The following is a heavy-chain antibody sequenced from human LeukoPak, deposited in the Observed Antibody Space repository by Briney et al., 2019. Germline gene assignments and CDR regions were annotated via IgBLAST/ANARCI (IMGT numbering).Heavy chain of an antibody. CDR1: GFTFSNAW. V-gene: IGHV3-15*01. CDR3: TTDLGRQLVADYYYYYMDV. Sequence: PGGSLRLSCAASGFTFSNAWMSWVRQAPGKGLEWVGRIKSKTDGGTTDYAAPVKGRFTISRDDSKNTLYLQMNSLKTEDTAVYYCTTDLGRQLVADYYYYYMDVWGKGTTVTVSS. D-gene: IGHD6-13*01. CDR2: IKSKTDGGTT. J-gene: IGHJ6*03.